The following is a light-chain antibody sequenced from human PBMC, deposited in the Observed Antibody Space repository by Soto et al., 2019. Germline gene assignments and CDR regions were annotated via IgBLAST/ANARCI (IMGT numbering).Light chain of an antibody. CDR2: KAS. V-gene: IGKV1-5*03. CDR3: QQYNSYPLT. Sequence: DIQMTQSPSTLSASEGDRVTITCRASQSISSGLAWYQQKPGKAPKLLIYKASNLESGVPSRFSGSGSGTEFTLTISSLQPDVFATYYCQQYNSYPLTFGPGTKVDIK. CDR1: QSISSG. J-gene: IGKJ3*01.